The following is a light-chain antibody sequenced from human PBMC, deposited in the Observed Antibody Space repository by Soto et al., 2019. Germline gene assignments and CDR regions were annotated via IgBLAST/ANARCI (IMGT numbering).Light chain of an antibody. CDR1: QTVSSNY. J-gene: IGKJ2*01. Sequence: EIVLTQSPGTLSLSPGERATLSCRASQTVSSNYLAWYQQKPGQAPKFLIWGASNRATGIPDRFSVSGSGTDFTLTISRLEPEDFAVYYCQQYGGTSYTFGQGTRLEIK. CDR2: GAS. V-gene: IGKV3-20*01. CDR3: QQYGGTSYT.